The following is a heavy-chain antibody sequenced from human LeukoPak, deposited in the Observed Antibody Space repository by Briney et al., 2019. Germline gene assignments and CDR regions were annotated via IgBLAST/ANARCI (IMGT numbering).Heavy chain of an antibody. J-gene: IGHJ6*03. CDR1: GGSNSSYY. Sequence: SETLSLTCTVSGGSNSSYYWSWIRQPAGKGLEWIGRIYTSGSTNYNPSLKSRVTMSVDTSKNQFSLKPSSVTAADTAVYYCARTPYYDILTGHYYYYMDVWGKGTTVTVSS. CDR2: IYTSGST. V-gene: IGHV4-4*07. D-gene: IGHD3-9*01. CDR3: ARTPYYDILTGHYYYYMDV.